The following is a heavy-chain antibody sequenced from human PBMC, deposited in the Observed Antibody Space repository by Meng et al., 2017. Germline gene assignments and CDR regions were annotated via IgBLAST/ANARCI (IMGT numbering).Heavy chain of an antibody. CDR3: ARASGGSGSYWRHPFDY. Sequence: QVQLVESGGGVVQPGRSLGLSCAASGFTFSSYAMHWVRQAPGKGLEWVAVISYDGSNKYYADSVKGRFTISRDNSKNTLYLQMNSLRAEDTAVYYCARASGGSGSYWRHPFDYWGQGTLVTVSS. CDR2: ISYDGSNK. J-gene: IGHJ4*02. CDR1: GFTFSSYA. V-gene: IGHV3-30*01. D-gene: IGHD3-10*01.